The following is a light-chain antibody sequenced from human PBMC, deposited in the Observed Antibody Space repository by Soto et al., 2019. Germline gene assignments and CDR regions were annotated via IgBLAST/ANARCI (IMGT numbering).Light chain of an antibody. Sequence: TISDFTLSASVRDRVAITCRASQSISVWLAWYQQKPGKAPKVLIYDASTLESGVPSRFSGRGSGTEFTLTISSLQPDDFASYYCQQYNSYSWPFGQGSKVDI. CDR1: QSISVW. V-gene: IGKV1-5*01. CDR2: DAS. CDR3: QQYNSYSWP. J-gene: IGKJ1*01.